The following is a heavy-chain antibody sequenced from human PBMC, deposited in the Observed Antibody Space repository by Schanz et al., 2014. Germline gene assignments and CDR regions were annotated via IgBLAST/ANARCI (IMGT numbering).Heavy chain of an antibody. CDR1: GASISSVYW. CDR2: MHHSEGR. CDR3: VRNGDCRGGIRCDKGYFDS. D-gene: IGHD2-15*01. Sequence: QVQLQESGPGLVKPSGTLSLTCTVSGASISSVYWWSWVRQSPGTGLEWIGEMHHSEGRNYNPSLKGGVTTFTDEHKTHFSRELISVTAADTAVYYCVRNGDCRGGIRCDKGYFDSWGQGILVTVSS. V-gene: IGHV4-4*02. J-gene: IGHJ4*02.